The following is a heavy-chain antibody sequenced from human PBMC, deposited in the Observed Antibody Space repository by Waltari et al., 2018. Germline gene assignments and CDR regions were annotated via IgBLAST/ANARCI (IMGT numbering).Heavy chain of an antibody. D-gene: IGHD3-10*01. CDR2: INPNSGGT. CDR3: ARGPVQGVIGSLYYFDY. J-gene: IGHJ4*02. Sequence: QVQLVQSGAEVKKPGASVKVSCKASGYTFTGYYMHWVRQAPGQGLEWMGRINPNSGGTNYAQKFQGRVTITADESTSTAYMELSSLRSEDTAVYYCARGPVQGVIGSLYYFDYWGQGTLVTVSS. V-gene: IGHV1-2*06. CDR1: GYTFTGYY.